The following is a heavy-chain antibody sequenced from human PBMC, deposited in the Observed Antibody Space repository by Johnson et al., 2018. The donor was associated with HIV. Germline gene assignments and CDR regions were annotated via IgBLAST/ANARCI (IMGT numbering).Heavy chain of an antibody. V-gene: IGHV3-13*01. J-gene: IGHJ3*02. CDR2: IGTAGDT. Sequence: VQLVESGGGVVQPGRSLRLSCAASGFTLSSYGMHWVRQATGKGLEWVSAIGTAGDTYYPGSVKGRFTISRDNSKNTLYLQMNSLRAEDTAVYYCAKDQKSGWPESQDAFDIWGQGTMVTVSS. D-gene: IGHD6-19*01. CDR3: AKDQKSGWPESQDAFDI. CDR1: GFTLSSYG.